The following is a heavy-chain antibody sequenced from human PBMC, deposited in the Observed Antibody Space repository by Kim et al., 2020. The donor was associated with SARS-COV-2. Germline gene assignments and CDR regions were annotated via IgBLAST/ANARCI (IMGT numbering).Heavy chain of an antibody. CDR1: GGSISSSSYY. V-gene: IGHV4-39*07. CDR3: ARDDGYSGYAYYYYYGMDV. D-gene: IGHD5-12*01. CDR2: IYYSGST. J-gene: IGHJ6*02. Sequence: SETLSLTCTVSGGSISSSSYYWGWIRQPPGKGLEWIGSIYYSGSTYYNPSLKSRVTISVDTSKNQFSLKLSSVTAADTAVYYCARDDGYSGYAYYYYYGMDVWGQGTTVTVSS.